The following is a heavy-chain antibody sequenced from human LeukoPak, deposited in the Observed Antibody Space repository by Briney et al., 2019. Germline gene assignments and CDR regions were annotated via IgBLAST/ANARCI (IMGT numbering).Heavy chain of an antibody. CDR1: GGSISSGDYY. V-gene: IGHV4-30-4*08. Sequence: PSETLSLTCTVSGGSISSGDYYWSWIRQPPGKGLEWIGYIYYSGSTYYNPSLKSRVTISVDTSKNQFSLKLSSVTAADTAVYYCARVGGTLDGYNDFDYWGQGTLVTVSS. D-gene: IGHD5-24*01. CDR2: IYYSGST. J-gene: IGHJ4*02. CDR3: ARVGGTLDGYNDFDY.